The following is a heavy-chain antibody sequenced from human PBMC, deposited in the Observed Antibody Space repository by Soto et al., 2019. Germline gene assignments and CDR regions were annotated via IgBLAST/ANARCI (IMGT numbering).Heavy chain of an antibody. V-gene: IGHV3-15*01. CDR2: VKRKTDGGTT. J-gene: IGHJ4*02. Sequence: EVQLVESGGGLVKPGGSLRLSCIVSGFPFNNAWMSWVRQAPGKGLECVGRVKRKTDGGTTDYAAAVKGRFTISRDDAKNTVYLQMNSLEIEDTAVYYCSTGWGNMDYWGQGTLVTVSS. CDR1: GFPFNNAW. CDR3: STGWGNMDY. D-gene: IGHD3-16*01.